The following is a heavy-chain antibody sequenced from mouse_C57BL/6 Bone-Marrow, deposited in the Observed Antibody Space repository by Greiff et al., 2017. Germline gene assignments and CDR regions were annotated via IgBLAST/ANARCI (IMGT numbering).Heavy chain of an antibody. CDR1: GYSITSGYY. J-gene: IGHJ3*01. D-gene: IGHD1-1*01. Sequence: VQLQQSGPGLVKPSQSLSLTCSVTGYSITSGYYWNWIRQFPGNKLEWMGYISYDGSNNYNPSLKNRISITRDTSKNQFFLKLNSVTTEDTATYYCARDHYGPAWFADWGQGTLVTVSA. CDR3: ARDHYGPAWFAD. V-gene: IGHV3-6*01. CDR2: ISYDGSN.